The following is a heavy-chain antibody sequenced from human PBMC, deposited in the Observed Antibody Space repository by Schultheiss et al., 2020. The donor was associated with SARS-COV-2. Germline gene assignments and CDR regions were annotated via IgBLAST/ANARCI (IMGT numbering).Heavy chain of an antibody. J-gene: IGHJ6*02. D-gene: IGHD2-2*01. Sequence: SQTLSLTCTVSGGSISSGGYYWSWIRQHPGKGLEWIGYIYYSGRTFYNPSLKSRVIISVDTSKSHFSLRLSSVTAADTAVYYCARVRYQLPYYYYYGMDAWGQGTTVTVSS. CDR1: GGSISSGGYY. CDR3: ARVRYQLPYYYYYGMDA. CDR2: IYYSGRT. V-gene: IGHV4-31*03.